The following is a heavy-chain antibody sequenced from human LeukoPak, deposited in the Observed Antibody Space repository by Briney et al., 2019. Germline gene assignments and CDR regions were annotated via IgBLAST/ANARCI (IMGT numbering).Heavy chain of an antibody. D-gene: IGHD6-13*01. CDR3: ARAGVDSSSYGRVINWFDP. V-gene: IGHV4-38-2*02. CDR2: IYHSGST. Sequence: PSETLSLTCTVSGYSISSGYYWGWIRQPPGKGLEWIGSIYHSGSTYYNPSLKSRVTISVDTSKNQFSLKLSSVTAADTAVYYCARAGVDSSSYGRVINWFDPWGQGTLVTVSS. CDR1: GYSISSGYY. J-gene: IGHJ5*02.